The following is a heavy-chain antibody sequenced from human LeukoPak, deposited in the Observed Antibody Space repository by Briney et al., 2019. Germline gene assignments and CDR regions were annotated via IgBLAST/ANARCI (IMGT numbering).Heavy chain of an antibody. CDR2: INPSGGST. CDR1: GYTFTKYY. V-gene: IGHV1-46*03. J-gene: IGHJ4*02. D-gene: IGHD1-26*01. CDR3: ATEGNMVGATSRYFDY. Sequence: APVKVSCKASGYTFTKYYIHWVRQAPGQGLEWMGLINPSGGSTSYAQRFQGGVTMTRDTSTSTVYMEVSSLRSEDTAVYYCATEGNMVGATSRYFDYWGQGTLVTVSS.